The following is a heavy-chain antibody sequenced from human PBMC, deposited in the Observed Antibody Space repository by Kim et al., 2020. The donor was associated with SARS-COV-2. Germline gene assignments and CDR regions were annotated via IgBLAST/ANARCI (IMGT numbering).Heavy chain of an antibody. J-gene: IGHJ4*02. CDR3: ARDLWGGGPFDY. CDR1: GFTVSSNY. Sequence: GGSLRLSCAASGFTVSSNYMSWVRQAPGKGLEWVSVIYSGGSTFYADSVKVRFTISRDNSKNTLYLQMNSLRAEDTAVYYCARDLWGGGPFDYWGQGTLVTVSS. V-gene: IGHV3-53*01. CDR2: IYSGGST. D-gene: IGHD3-16*01.